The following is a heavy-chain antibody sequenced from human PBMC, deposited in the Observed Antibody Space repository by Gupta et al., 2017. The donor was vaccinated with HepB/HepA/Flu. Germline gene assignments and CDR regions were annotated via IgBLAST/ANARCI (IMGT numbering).Heavy chain of an antibody. V-gene: IGHV3-74*01. CDR3: VKSEVDIAVVSAPPWDRLDA. D-gene: IGHD2-2*03. CDR2: INGDGKSI. J-gene: IGHJ6*02. CDR1: GFTFSKYW. Sequence: EVHLVESGGCSVHPGGSLRLSCVASGFTFSKYWMPWVRQDPGKGLVRGCAINGDGKSIDHEDYVKGRCTISRNNANGTPHLHSSTMWADETDVHSPVKSEVDIAVVSAPPWDRLDAWGQGATVTVSS.